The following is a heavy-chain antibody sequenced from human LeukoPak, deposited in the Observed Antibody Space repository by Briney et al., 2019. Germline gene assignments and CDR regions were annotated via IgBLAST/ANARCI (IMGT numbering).Heavy chain of an antibody. CDR1: GFTFSYYT. Sequence: PGGSLRLSCAASGFTFSYYTMHWVRQAPGKGLEWMAVISYDGSNNYYADSLKGRFTISRDNSKNTLYLQMNSLRAEDTAVYYCARVLNYYDSSGYYFSYWGQGTLVTVSS. V-gene: IGHV3-30-3*01. J-gene: IGHJ4*02. D-gene: IGHD3-22*01. CDR3: ARVLNYYDSSGYYFSY. CDR2: ISYDGSNN.